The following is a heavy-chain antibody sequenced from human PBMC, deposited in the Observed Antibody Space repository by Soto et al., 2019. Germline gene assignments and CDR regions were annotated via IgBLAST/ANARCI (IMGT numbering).Heavy chain of an antibody. J-gene: IGHJ4*02. CDR2: ISYDGSNK. D-gene: IGHD6-6*01. CDR1: GFTFSSYG. V-gene: IGHV3-30*18. Sequence: GGSLRLSCAASGFTFSSYGMHWVRQAPGKGLEWVAVISYDGSNKYYADSVKGRFTISRDNSKNTLYLQMNSLRAEDTAVYYCAKDWGASIAARGTYFDYWGQGTLVTVSS. CDR3: AKDWGASIAARGTYFDY.